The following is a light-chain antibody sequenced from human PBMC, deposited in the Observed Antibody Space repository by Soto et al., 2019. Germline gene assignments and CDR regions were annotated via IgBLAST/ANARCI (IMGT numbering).Light chain of an antibody. CDR2: DVT. J-gene: IGLJ2*01. V-gene: IGLV2-11*01. Sequence: QSALTQPRSVSGSPGQSVTISCTGTNSDVGTYNYVSWYQQHPGKAPKLIIYDVTKRPSGVPDRFSGSKSGNTASLIISGLQAAXEAEYYCCCCSYAGSSSFRVLFGGGTQLT. CDR1: NSDVGTYNY. CDR3: CSYAGSSSFRVL.